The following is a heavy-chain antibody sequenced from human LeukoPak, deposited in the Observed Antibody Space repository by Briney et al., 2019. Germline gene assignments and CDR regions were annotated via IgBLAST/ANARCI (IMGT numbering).Heavy chain of an antibody. CDR3: ARSPELRYFDWPRRYWFDP. D-gene: IGHD3-9*01. V-gene: IGHV1-2*02. Sequence: ASVKVSCKASGYTFTGYYMHWVRRAPGQGLEWMGWINPNSGGTNYAQKFQGRVTMTRDTSISTAYMELSRLRSDDTAVYYCARSPELRYFDWPRRYWFDPWGQGTLVTVSS. CDR2: INPNSGGT. J-gene: IGHJ5*02. CDR1: GYTFTGYY.